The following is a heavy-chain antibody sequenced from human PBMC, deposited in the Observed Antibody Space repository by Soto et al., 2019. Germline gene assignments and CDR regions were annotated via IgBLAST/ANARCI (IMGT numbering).Heavy chain of an antibody. J-gene: IGHJ4*02. CDR1: GFTFSNYA. Sequence: EVQLLESGGGLVQPGGSLRLSCAASGFTFSNYAMSWVRQAPGKGLEWVSTISGSGGNTYYPDSVKGRFTISRDNSKNTVYLQMNSLGAEDTAVYYCAKERLGRGADYWGQGALVTVTS. V-gene: IGHV3-23*01. CDR3: AKERLGRGADY. CDR2: ISGSGGNT.